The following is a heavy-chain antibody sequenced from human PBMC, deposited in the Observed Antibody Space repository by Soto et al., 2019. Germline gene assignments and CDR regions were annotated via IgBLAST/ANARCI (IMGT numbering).Heavy chain of an antibody. CDR1: GFTFSDFA. Sequence: GGALRLACLGSGFTFSDFAMTWVRHVPGRGLEWVASLDGAGGSTYYAESVRGRFSISRDNSQNTLFLQMKRLTVDDTAIYYCAAPRDEYGSGVSWFTYGLDICGHGTPLTVSS. J-gene: IGHJ6*02. CDR2: LDGAGGST. D-gene: IGHD3-10*01. CDR3: AAPRDEYGSGVSWFTYGLDI. V-gene: IGHV3-23*01.